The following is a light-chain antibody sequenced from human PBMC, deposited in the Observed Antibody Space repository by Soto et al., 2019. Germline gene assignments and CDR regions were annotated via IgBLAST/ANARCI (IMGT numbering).Light chain of an antibody. Sequence: EIVLTQSPGTLSLSPGERATLSCRASQSVSSSHLAWYQHKPGQAPRLLFYDASTRATGIPARFRGSGSGTEFTLTISSLEPEDFAVYYCQQRDIWPWTFGQGTKVDIK. J-gene: IGKJ1*01. V-gene: IGKV3D-20*02. CDR2: DAS. CDR1: QSVSSSH. CDR3: QQRDIWPWT.